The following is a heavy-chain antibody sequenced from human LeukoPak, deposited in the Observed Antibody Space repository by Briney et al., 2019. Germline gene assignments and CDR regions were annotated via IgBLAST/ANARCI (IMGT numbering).Heavy chain of an antibody. CDR1: GFTFSSYA. V-gene: IGHV3-23*01. Sequence: GGSLRLSCAASGFTFSSYAMSWVRQAPGKGLEWVSAISGSGGSTYYAYSGKGRFTISRDNSKNTLYLQMNSLRAEDTAVYYCAKTTYLTYYYGSGSYYYFDYWGQGTLVTVSS. D-gene: IGHD3-10*01. CDR3: AKTTYLTYYYGSGSYYYFDY. CDR2: ISGSGGST. J-gene: IGHJ4*02.